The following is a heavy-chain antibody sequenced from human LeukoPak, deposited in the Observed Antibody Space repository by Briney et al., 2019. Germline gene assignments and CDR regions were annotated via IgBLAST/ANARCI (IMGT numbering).Heavy chain of an antibody. V-gene: IGHV3-30*03. CDR1: GFSFSTHG. CDR2: MSFDEGTT. Sequence: GGSLRLSCAASGFSFSTHGMHWVRQAPGKGLEWVAVMSFDEGTTYYADSVKGRFTISRDNSKNTLYLQMNSLRAEDTAVYYCARGIAAAGTPLDYWGQGTLVTVSS. J-gene: IGHJ4*02. D-gene: IGHD6-13*01. CDR3: ARGIAAAGTPLDY.